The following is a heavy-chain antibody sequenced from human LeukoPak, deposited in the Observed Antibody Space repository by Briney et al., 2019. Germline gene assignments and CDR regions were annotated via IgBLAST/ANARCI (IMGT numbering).Heavy chain of an antibody. J-gene: IGHJ6*02. V-gene: IGHV4-34*01. CDR2: INHSGST. CDR3: ARGFGGRYNWNWRDV. D-gene: IGHD1-7*01. Sequence: SETLSLTCAVYGGSFSGYYWSWIRKPPGKGLEWIGEINHSGSTNYNPSLKSRVTISVDTSKNQFSLKLSSVTAADTAVYYCARGFGGRYNWNWRDVWGQGTTATVSS. CDR1: GGSFSGYY.